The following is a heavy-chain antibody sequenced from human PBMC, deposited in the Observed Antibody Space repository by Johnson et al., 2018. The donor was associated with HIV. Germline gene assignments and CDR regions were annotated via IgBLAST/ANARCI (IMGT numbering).Heavy chain of an antibody. CDR3: ERVLAVTCYFESCGYYNAFDI. V-gene: IGHV3-NL1*01. Sequence: QVQLVESGGGVVQPGGSLRLSCAASGFTLSSYGMHWVRQAPGKGLEWVSGISGSGGSTDYADSVKGRFTISRDNAKSPLILQMNSLRAEDTALYYCERVLAVTCYFESCGYYNAFDIWCQVTIVTVSS. CDR2: ISGSGGST. D-gene: IGHD3-22*01. J-gene: IGHJ3*02. CDR1: GFTLSSYG.